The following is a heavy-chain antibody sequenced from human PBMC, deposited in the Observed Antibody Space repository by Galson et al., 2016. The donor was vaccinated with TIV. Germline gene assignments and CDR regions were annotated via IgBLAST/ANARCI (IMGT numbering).Heavy chain of an antibody. J-gene: IGHJ2*01. CDR3: ARSSWGPPLGHCRLTAGYPAWYSDV. Sequence: SVKVSCKASGYTFTDSYLHWVRQAPGQGLEWMGWINPDSGATNYAQKFQGRVTVTRDKSTSTAYLDLRWLTSDDTAVYFCARSSWGPPLGHCRLTAGYPAWYSDVWGRGTLIIVSS. D-gene: IGHD5-12*01. CDR1: GYTFTDSY. V-gene: IGHV1-2*02. CDR2: INPDSGAT.